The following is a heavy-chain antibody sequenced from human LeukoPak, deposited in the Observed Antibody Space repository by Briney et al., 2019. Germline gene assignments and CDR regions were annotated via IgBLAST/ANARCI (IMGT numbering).Heavy chain of an antibody. CDR2: IYTSGST. Sequence: PSETLSLTCTVSGVSISSGSYYWSWIRQPAGKGLEWIGRIYTSGSTNYNPSLKSRVTISVDTSKNQFSLRVDSVTAADTAVYYCARDLYDDNRCFDFWGQGILVTVSS. V-gene: IGHV4-61*02. D-gene: IGHD1-14*01. J-gene: IGHJ4*02. CDR3: ARDLYDDNRCFDF. CDR1: GVSISSGSYY.